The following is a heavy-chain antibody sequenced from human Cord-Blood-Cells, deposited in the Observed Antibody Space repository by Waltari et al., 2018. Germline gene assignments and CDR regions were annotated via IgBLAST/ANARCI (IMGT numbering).Heavy chain of an antibody. CDR3: ATDWGNLAGEAGY. D-gene: IGHD6-19*01. J-gene: IGHJ4*02. CDR2: FDPEDGET. CDR1: GYTLTKLS. Sequence: QVQLVQSGAEVKKTRASGTVSCKVSGYTLTKLSLHWGRQAPGKGLEWMGGFDPEDGETIYAQKFQGRVTMTEDTSTDTAYMELSSLRSEDTAVYYCATDWGNLAGEAGYWGQGTLVTVSS. V-gene: IGHV1-24*01.